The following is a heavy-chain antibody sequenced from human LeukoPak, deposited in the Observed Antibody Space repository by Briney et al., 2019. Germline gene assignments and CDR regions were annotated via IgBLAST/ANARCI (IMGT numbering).Heavy chain of an antibody. D-gene: IGHD3-16*01. CDR3: ARDRPFGGVLDFDY. CDR1: GFTLSSNY. Sequence: PGGSLRLSCAAFGFTLSSNYMSWVRQAPGKGLEWVAAIYNDGSTYYAESVKGRFTISRDNSKNTLYLPMNSLRAEDTAVYYCARDRPFGGVLDFDYWGQGTLVTVSS. V-gene: IGHV3-66*01. J-gene: IGHJ4*02. CDR2: IYNDGST.